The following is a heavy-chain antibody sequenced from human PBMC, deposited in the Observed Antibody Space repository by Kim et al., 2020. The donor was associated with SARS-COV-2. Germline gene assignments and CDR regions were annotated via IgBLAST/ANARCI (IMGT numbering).Heavy chain of an antibody. CDR3: AKQSEYDFWSGYHDY. CDR2: ISYDGSNK. CDR1: GFTFSSYG. Sequence: GGSLRLSCAASGFTFSSYGMHWVRQAPGKGLEWVAVISYDGSNKYYADSVKGRFTISRDNSKNTLYLQMNSLRAEDTAVYYCAKQSEYDFWSGYHDYWGQGTLVTVSS. D-gene: IGHD3-3*01. V-gene: IGHV3-30*18. J-gene: IGHJ4*02.